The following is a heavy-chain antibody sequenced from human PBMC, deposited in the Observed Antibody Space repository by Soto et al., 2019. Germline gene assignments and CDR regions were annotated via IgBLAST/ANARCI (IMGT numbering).Heavy chain of an antibody. CDR2: INHFGSP. D-gene: IGHD3-3*01. CDR3: ASLNGGRFLDKGDY. CDR1: NGSFMGYY. Sequence: QVQLHQWGAGLLKPSETLSLTCGVYNGSFMGYYWTWVRQPPGKGLEWIGEINHFGSPNYNPSLKSGVAISIDTSKHQFSLSLRSLTAADTAVYYCASLNGGRFLDKGDYWGQGILVTVSS. V-gene: IGHV4-34*01. J-gene: IGHJ4*02.